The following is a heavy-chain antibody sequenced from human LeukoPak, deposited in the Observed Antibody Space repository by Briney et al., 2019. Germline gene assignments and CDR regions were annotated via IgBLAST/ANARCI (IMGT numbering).Heavy chain of an antibody. CDR2: INHSGST. CDR1: GGSFSGYY. J-gene: IGHJ4*02. CDR3: ATGRWTIY. V-gene: IGHV4-34*01. Sequence: PSETLSLTSAVYGGSFSGYYWSWIRQPPGKGLEWIGEINHSGSTNYNPSLKSRVTISVDTSKNQFSLKLSSVTAADTAVYYCATGRWTIYWGQGTLVTVSS. D-gene: IGHD3/OR15-3a*01.